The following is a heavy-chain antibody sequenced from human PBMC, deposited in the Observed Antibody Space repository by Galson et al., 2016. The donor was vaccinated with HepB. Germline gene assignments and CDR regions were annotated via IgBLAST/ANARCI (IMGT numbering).Heavy chain of an antibody. Sequence: SLRLSCAAPGFTFDNYAMHWVRQAPGKGLGWVSGITWNSASIGYADSVKGRFTISRDNAKNSLYLQMNSLRVEDTALFYCAKSEAMAESFYYYYGMDVWGQGTTVTVSS. CDR1: GFTFDNYA. CDR3: AKSEAMAESFYYYYGMDV. D-gene: IGHD6-19*01. CDR2: ITWNSASI. J-gene: IGHJ6*02. V-gene: IGHV3-9*01.